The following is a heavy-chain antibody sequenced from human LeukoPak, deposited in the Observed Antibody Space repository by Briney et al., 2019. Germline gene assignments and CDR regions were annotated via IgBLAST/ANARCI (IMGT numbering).Heavy chain of an antibody. CDR1: GFTFSSYS. D-gene: IGHD5-12*01. Sequence: PGGSLRLSCAASGFTFSSYSMNWVRQAPGKGLEWVSSISSSSSYIYYADSVKGRFTISRDNAKNSLYLQMNSLRAEDTAVYYCARVFLIVATSYGMDVWGQGTTVTVSS. CDR3: ARVFLIVATSYGMDV. CDR2: ISSSSSYI. J-gene: IGHJ6*02. V-gene: IGHV3-21*01.